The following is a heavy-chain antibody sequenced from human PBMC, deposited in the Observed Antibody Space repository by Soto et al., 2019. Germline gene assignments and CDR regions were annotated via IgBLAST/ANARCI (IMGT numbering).Heavy chain of an antibody. D-gene: IGHD3-16*01. CDR1: GFTFSSYW. CDR2: IKSDGSST. Sequence: GGSLRLSCAGSGFTFSSYWMHWVRQAPGKGLVWVSRIKSDGSSTIYADSVKGRFTISRDNAKNTLYLQMNSPRAEDTAVYYCARALDAWGDDSAFDIWGQGTMVTVSS. J-gene: IGHJ3*02. CDR3: ARALDAWGDDSAFDI. V-gene: IGHV3-74*01.